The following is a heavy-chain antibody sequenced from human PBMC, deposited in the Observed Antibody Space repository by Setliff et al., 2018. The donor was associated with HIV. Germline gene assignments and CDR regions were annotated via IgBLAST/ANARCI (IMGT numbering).Heavy chain of an antibody. V-gene: IGHV4-34*01. Sequence: PSETLSLTCAVYGGSLSDYSWSWIRQHPGKGLEWIGEMNHSGSTNYNPSLKSRVTISVDASKNQFSLKLSSVTAADTAVYYCAGGQQIVNWFDPWGQGTLVTVSS. D-gene: IGHD3-22*01. CDR1: GGSLSDYS. CDR2: MNHSGST. CDR3: AGGQQIVNWFDP. J-gene: IGHJ5*02.